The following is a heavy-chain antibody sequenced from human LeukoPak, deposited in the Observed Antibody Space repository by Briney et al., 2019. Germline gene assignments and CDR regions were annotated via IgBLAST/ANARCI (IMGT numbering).Heavy chain of an antibody. Sequence: SETLSLTCTVSGGSISSYYWSWIRQPAGKGLEWIGRTYTSGSTNYNPSLKSRVTMSVDTSKNQFSLKLSSVTAADTAVYYCARGRSGDDYVWGSYRAFGYWGQGTLVTVSS. D-gene: IGHD3-16*02. J-gene: IGHJ4*02. CDR2: TYTSGST. V-gene: IGHV4-4*07. CDR3: ARGRSGDDYVWGSYRAFGY. CDR1: GGSISSYY.